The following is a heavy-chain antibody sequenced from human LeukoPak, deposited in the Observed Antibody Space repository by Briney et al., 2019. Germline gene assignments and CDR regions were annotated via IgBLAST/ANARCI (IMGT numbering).Heavy chain of an antibody. V-gene: IGHV3-23*01. J-gene: IGHJ4*02. D-gene: IGHD4-17*01. Sequence: GGSLRLSCAASGFTFSSYAMSWVRQAPGKGLEWVSAISGSGGSTYYADSVKGRFTISRDNSKNTLYLQMNSLRAEDTAVYYCARESGNDYGDYGPYFDYWGQGTLVTVSS. CDR3: ARESGNDYGDYGPYFDY. CDR2: ISGSGGST. CDR1: GFTFSSYA.